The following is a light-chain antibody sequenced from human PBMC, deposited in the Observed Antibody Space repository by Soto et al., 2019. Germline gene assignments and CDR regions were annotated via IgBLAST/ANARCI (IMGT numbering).Light chain of an antibody. CDR2: AAS. V-gene: IGKV1-17*01. J-gene: IGKJ5*01. CDR1: QDIRNV. CDR3: LEYYSYRFT. Sequence: DIQMTQSPSSLSASVGDRFTISCRASQDIRNVLGWYQQKPGKAPKRLIYAASRLQSGVPSRFGVSGSVPEFTLTISSLPPEDFATYDGLEYYSYRFTFGQGTRLEIK.